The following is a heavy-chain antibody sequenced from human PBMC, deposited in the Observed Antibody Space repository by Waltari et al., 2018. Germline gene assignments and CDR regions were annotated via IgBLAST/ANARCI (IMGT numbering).Heavy chain of an antibody. Sequence: QVQLPESGPGLVKPPQTLSLTYTVSGGSISSGSYYWSWIRQPAGKRLKWIGYIYTSGSINDNHPLTSRVTKSVVKSKNKFVLKLSSVMAADTAVYYCARRPARYFDLWGRGALVTVSS. V-gene: IGHV4-61*09. CDR2: IYTSGSI. CDR3: ARRPARYFDL. J-gene: IGHJ2*01. CDR1: GGSISSGSYY.